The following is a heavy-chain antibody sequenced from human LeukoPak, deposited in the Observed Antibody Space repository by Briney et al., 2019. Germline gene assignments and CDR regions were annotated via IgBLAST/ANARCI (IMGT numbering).Heavy chain of an antibody. CDR1: GFTFSSYA. D-gene: IGHD2-15*01. V-gene: IGHV3-23*01. J-gene: IGHJ1*01. Sequence: GGSLRLSCAASGFTFSSYAMSWVRQAPGKGLEWVSAISGSGGTTYYADSVKGRFTISRDNSKNTLYLQMNSLRAEDTAVYYCARDRCSGGSCYAEYFQHWGQGTLVTVSS. CDR2: ISGSGGTT. CDR3: ARDRCSGGSCYAEYFQH.